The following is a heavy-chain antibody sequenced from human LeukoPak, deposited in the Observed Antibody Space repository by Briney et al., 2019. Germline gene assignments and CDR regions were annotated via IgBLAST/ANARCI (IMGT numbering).Heavy chain of an antibody. CDR2: MNPNSGNT. D-gene: IGHD5-12*01. CDR3: ARAGYRPYYYYYMDV. Sequence: GASVKVSCKASGYTFTSYDINWVRQATGQGLEWMGWMNPNSGNTGYAQKFQGRVTITRNTSISTAYMELSSRRSEDTAVYYCARAGYRPYYYYYMDVWGKGTTVTVSS. J-gene: IGHJ6*03. CDR1: GYTFTSYD. V-gene: IGHV1-8*03.